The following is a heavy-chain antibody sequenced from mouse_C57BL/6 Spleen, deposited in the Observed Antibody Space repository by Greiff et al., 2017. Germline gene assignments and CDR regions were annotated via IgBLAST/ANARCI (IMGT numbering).Heavy chain of an antibody. J-gene: IGHJ4*01. D-gene: IGHD1-1*01. V-gene: IGHV1-82*01. Sequence: VQLQQSGPELVKPGASVKISCKASGYAFSSSWMNWVKQRPGKGLEWIGRIYPGDGDTNYNGKFKGKATLTADKSSRPAYMQLSSLTSEDSAVYFGASSSYEAMDYWGQGTSVTVSS. CDR1: GYAFSSSW. CDR3: ASSSYEAMDY. CDR2: IYPGDGDT.